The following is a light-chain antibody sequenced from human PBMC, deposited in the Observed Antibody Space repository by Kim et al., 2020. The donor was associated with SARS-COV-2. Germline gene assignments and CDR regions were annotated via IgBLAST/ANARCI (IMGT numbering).Light chain of an antibody. J-gene: IGKJ1*01. CDR3: QQYISSPWT. CDR1: QSVSSNY. V-gene: IGKV3-20*01. CDR2: DAS. Sequence: SPGERATLSCRASQSVSSNYLAWYQQRPGQSPRLLIYDASNRAAGTPDRFSGSGSGTDFTLTINRLEPEDFAVYYCQQYISSPWTFGQGTKVDIK.